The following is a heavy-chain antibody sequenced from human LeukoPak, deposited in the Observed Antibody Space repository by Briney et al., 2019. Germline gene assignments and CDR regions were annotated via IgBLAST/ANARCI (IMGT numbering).Heavy chain of an antibody. Sequence: GGSLRLSCAASGFTFSSYGMHWVRQAPDKGLEWVAVIWYDGSNKYYADSVKGRFTISRDNSKNTLYLQMNSLRAEDTAVYYCAKDHYGSGSYIDYWGQGTLVTVSS. D-gene: IGHD3-10*01. J-gene: IGHJ4*02. CDR2: IWYDGSNK. CDR1: GFTFSSYG. V-gene: IGHV3-33*06. CDR3: AKDHYGSGSYIDY.